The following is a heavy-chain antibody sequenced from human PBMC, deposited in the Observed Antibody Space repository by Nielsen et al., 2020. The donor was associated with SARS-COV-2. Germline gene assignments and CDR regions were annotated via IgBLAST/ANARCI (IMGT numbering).Heavy chain of an antibody. J-gene: IGHJ6*02. CDR1: GYTFTSYY. CDR2: INPSGGST. D-gene: IGHD1-26*01. Sequence: ASVKVSCKASGYTFTSYYMHWVRQAPGQGLEWMGIINPSGGSTSYAQKFQGRVTMTRDTSTSTVYMELSSLRSDDTAVYYCARPNSGSYSQNTYYYYGMDVWGQGTTVTVSS. CDR3: ARPNSGSYSQNTYYYYGMDV. V-gene: IGHV1-46*01.